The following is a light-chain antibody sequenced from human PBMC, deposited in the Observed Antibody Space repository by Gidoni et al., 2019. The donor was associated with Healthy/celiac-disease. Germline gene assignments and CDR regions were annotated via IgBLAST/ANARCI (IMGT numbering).Light chain of an antibody. CDR1: QSVLYSSNNKNY. CDR3: QQYYSTPLA. V-gene: IGKV4-1*01. CDR2: WAS. Sequence: DIVMNQSPDSLAVSLGERATINCKSSQSVLYSSNNKNYLAWYQQKPGQPPKLLIYWASTRESGVPDRFSGSGSWTDFTLTISSLPAADVAVYYCQQYYSTPLACGQWTKVEIK. J-gene: IGKJ1*01.